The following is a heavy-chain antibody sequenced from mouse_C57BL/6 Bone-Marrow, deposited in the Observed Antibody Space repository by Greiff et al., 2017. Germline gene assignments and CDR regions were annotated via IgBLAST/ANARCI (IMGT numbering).Heavy chain of an antibody. CDR1: GYTFTSYW. CDR3: ARPTGSWFAY. J-gene: IGHJ3*01. D-gene: IGHD1-2*01. Sequence: QVQLQQPGAELVKPGASVKLSCKASGYTFTSYWMHWVKQRPGQGLEWIGMIHPNSGSTNYNEKFKSKATLTVDKSSSTAYMQLSSLTSEYSAVYYCARPTGSWFAYWGQGTLVTVSA. CDR2: IHPNSGST. V-gene: IGHV1-64*01.